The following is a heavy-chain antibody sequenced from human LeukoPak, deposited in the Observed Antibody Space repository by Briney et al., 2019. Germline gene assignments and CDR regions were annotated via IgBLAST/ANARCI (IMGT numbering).Heavy chain of an antibody. CDR3: ARRFTTTDAFDI. J-gene: IGHJ3*02. CDR2: IYYSGST. Sequence: PSETLSLTCAAYGGSFSGFSYYWRWIRQPPGKGLEWIGYIYYSGSTYYNPSLKSRVIISLDTSKNQFSLKLSSVTAADTAVYYCARRFTTTDAFDIWGQGTMVTVSS. CDR1: GGSFSGFSYY. D-gene: IGHD1-1*01. V-gene: IGHV4-30-4*01.